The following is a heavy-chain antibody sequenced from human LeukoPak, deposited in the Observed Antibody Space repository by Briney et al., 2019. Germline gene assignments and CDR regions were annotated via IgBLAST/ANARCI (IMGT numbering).Heavy chain of an antibody. CDR3: ARDTGSYGWFDY. CDR1: RGSITDNY. Sequence: SETLSLTCTVSRGSITDNYWSWIRQPPGKGPEWIGYVYYSGGGTNYNPSLKSRVTMSIDTSKSQFSLKLSSVTAADTAAYYCARDTGSYGWFDYWGQGTLVTVSS. CDR2: VYYSGGGT. D-gene: IGHD1-26*01. J-gene: IGHJ4*02. V-gene: IGHV4-59*12.